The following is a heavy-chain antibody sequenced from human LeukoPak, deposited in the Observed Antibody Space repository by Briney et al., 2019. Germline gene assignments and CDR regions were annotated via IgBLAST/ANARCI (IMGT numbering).Heavy chain of an antibody. D-gene: IGHD3-10*01. CDR3: ARGWWRFGDY. J-gene: IGHJ4*02. CDR1: GGSFSGYY. Sequence: KPSETLSLTCAVYGGSFSGYYWSWIRQPPGKGLEWIGEINHSGSTNYNPSLKSRVTISVDTSKNQFSLKLSSVTAADTAVYYCARGWWRFGDYWGQGTLATVSS. V-gene: IGHV4-34*01. CDR2: INHSGST.